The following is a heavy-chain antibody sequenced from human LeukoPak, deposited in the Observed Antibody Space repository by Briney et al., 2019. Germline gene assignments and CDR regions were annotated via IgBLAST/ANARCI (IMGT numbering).Heavy chain of an antibody. V-gene: IGHV4-4*07. J-gene: IGHJ4*02. Sequence: SQTLSLTCTVSGGSISSYYWSWIRQPAGKGLEWIGRIYTSGSTNYNPSLKSRVTMSVDTSKNQFSLKLSSVTAADTAVYYCASGSSWPPFDYWGQGTLVTVSS. CDR3: ASGSSWPPFDY. D-gene: IGHD6-13*01. CDR1: GGSISSYY. CDR2: IYTSGST.